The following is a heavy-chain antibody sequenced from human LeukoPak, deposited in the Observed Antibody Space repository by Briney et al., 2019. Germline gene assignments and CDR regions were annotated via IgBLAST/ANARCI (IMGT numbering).Heavy chain of an antibody. J-gene: IGHJ4*02. CDR2: ISSSGSTI. CDR3: ARENYYLDY. V-gene: IGHV3-48*04. CDR1: GFTFSSYA. Sequence: GGSLRLSCAASGFTFSSYAMSWVRQAPGKGLEWVSYISSSGSTIYYADSVKGRFTISRDNAQNSLYLQMNSLRAEDTAVYYCARENYYLDYWGQGTLVTVSS.